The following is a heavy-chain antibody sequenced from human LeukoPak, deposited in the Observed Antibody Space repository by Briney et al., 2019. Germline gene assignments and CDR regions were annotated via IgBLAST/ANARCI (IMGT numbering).Heavy chain of an antibody. CDR1: GGSIGSGAYY. J-gene: IGHJ5*02. V-gene: IGHV4-61*02. CDR2: IYASGST. D-gene: IGHD3-10*01. CDR3: ARRYVDGSGWGPDWFDP. Sequence: PSETLSLTCTVSGGSIGSGAYYWSWIRQPAGKGPEWIGRIYASGSTNYNPSLKSRVTISVDTSKNQFSLKLSSVTAADTAVYYCARRYVDGSGWGPDWFDPWGQGTLVTVSS.